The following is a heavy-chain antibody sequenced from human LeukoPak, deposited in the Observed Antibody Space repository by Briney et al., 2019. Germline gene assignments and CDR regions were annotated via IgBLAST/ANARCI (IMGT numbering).Heavy chain of an antibody. D-gene: IGHD6-19*01. Sequence: PGGSLRLSCAASGFTFSSYGMHWVRQAPGKGLEWVAVISYDGSNKYYADSVKVRFTISRDNSKNTLYLQMNSLRAEDTAVYYCAKDPTETAVAGFDYWGQGTLVTVSS. CDR3: AKDPTETAVAGFDY. CDR1: GFTFSSYG. V-gene: IGHV3-30*18. J-gene: IGHJ4*02. CDR2: ISYDGSNK.